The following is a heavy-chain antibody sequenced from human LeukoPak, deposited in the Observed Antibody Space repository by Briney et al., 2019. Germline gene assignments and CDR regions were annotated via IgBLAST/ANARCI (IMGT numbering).Heavy chain of an antibody. D-gene: IGHD3-22*01. V-gene: IGHV1-69*13. J-gene: IGHJ4*02. CDR2: IIPIFGTA. Sequence: SVKVSCKASGGTFSSYAISWVRQAPGQGLEWMGGIIPIFGTANYAQKFQGRVTITADESTSTAYMELSSLRSEDTAVYYCATPGTSYYDSSGSYYFDYWGQGTLVTVSS. CDR1: GGTFSSYA. CDR3: ATPGTSYYDSSGSYYFDY.